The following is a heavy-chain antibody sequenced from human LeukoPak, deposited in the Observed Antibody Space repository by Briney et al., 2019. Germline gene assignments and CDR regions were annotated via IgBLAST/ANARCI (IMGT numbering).Heavy chain of an antibody. Sequence: ASVKVSCKASGYTFTSYAMNWVRQAPGQGLEWMGWINTNTGNPTYAQGFTGRFVFSLDTSVSTAYLQISGLKAEDTAVYYCARSKYYYDSSGYYFDYWGQGTLVTVSS. CDR3: ARSKYYYDSSGYYFDY. CDR2: INTNTGNP. D-gene: IGHD3-22*01. J-gene: IGHJ4*02. CDR1: GYTFTSYA. V-gene: IGHV7-4-1*02.